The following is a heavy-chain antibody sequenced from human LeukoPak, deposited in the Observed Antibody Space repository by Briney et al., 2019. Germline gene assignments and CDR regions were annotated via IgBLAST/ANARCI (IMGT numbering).Heavy chain of an antibody. CDR2: TYYRSKWYY. CDR3: ARGRRPQKRYSGYDFVVSGVYFDY. J-gene: IGHJ4*02. CDR1: GDSVPSNSAA. V-gene: IGHV6-1*01. Sequence: SQTLSLTCVISGDSVPSNSAAWNWIRQSPSRGLEWLGRTYYRSKWYYDYSVAVKSRVTISVDTSKNQFSLKLSSVTAADTAVYYCARGRRPQKRYSGYDFVVSGVYFDYWGQGTLVTVSS. D-gene: IGHD5-12*01.